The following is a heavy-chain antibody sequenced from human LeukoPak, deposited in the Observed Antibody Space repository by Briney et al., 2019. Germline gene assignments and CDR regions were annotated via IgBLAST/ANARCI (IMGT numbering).Heavy chain of an antibody. Sequence: GGSLRLSCAASGFTLSSYEMNWVRQAPGKGLEWVSYISSSGSTIYYADSVKGRFTISRDNAKNSLYLQMNSLRAEDTAVYYCARAPGRVTEYFQHWGQGTLVTVSS. CDR3: ARAPGRVTEYFQH. D-gene: IGHD1-26*01. CDR1: GFTLSSYE. CDR2: ISSSGSTI. V-gene: IGHV3-48*03. J-gene: IGHJ1*01.